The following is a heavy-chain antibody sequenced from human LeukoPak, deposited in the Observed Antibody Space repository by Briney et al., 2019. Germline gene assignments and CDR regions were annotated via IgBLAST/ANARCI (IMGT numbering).Heavy chain of an antibody. D-gene: IGHD4-17*01. CDR3: AKREKGTTGRFFDY. Sequence: QAGGSLRLFCAASGFTFTKYAMSWVRQAPGEGLEWVSGISEWVGNTYYADSVEGRFTISRDPSTNTLYMHMNSLRPDDTALYYCAKREKGTTGRFFDYWGQGPLATVSS. CDR1: GFTFTKYA. V-gene: IGHV3-23*01. J-gene: IGHJ4*02. CDR2: ISEWVGNT.